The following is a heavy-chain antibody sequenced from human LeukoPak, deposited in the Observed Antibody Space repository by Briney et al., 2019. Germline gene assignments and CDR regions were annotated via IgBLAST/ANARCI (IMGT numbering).Heavy chain of an antibody. Sequence: ASVKVSCKASGYTFTSYGISWVRQAPGQGLEWMGWISAYNGNTNYAQKLQGRVTMTTDTSTSTAYMELRSLRSDDTAVYYCARRAAAGRVYYYYYMDVWGKGTTVTVSS. CDR2: ISAYNGNT. CDR3: ARRAAAGRVYYYYYMDV. V-gene: IGHV1-18*01. J-gene: IGHJ6*03. D-gene: IGHD6-13*01. CDR1: GYTFTSYG.